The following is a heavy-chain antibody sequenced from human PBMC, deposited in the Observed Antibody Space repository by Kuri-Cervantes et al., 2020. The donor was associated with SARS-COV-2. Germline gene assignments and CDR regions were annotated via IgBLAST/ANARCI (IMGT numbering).Heavy chain of an antibody. J-gene: IGHJ3*02. CDR1: GYTFTSYG. CDR2: ISAYNGNT. D-gene: IGHD2-15*01. V-gene: IGHV1-18*01. Sequence: ASVTVSCKASGYTFTSYGISWVRQAPGQGLEWMGWISAYNGNTNYAQKLQGRVTMTTDTSTSTAYMELRSLRSDDTAVYYCARDPTNIVVVVAATKGDAFDIWGQGTMVTVSS. CDR3: ARDPTNIVVVVAATKGDAFDI.